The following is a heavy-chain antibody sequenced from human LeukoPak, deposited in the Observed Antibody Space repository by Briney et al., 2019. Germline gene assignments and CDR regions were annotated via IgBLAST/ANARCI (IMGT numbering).Heavy chain of an antibody. CDR2: ISSSSSYI. J-gene: IGHJ4*02. V-gene: IGHV3-21*01. CDR1: GFTFSSYA. Sequence: GGSLRLSRAASGFTFSSYAMHWVRQAPGKGLEWVSSISSSSSYIYYADSVKGRFTISRDNAKNSLYLQMNSLRAEDTAVYYCASISRGGSSYVLFDYWGQGTLVTVSS. D-gene: IGHD6-6*01. CDR3: ASISRGGSSYVLFDY.